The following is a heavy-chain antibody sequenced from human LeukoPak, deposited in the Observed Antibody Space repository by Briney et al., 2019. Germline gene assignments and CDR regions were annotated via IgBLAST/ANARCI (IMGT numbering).Heavy chain of an antibody. D-gene: IGHD4-23*01. J-gene: IGHJ4*01. Sequence: ASVKVSCKASGYTFTGYYMHWVRQAPGQGLEWVGWINPNSGGTNYAQKFQGRVTMTRDTSISTAYMELSRLRSDDTAVYYCARVLGYGGNFFDYWGQGTLVTVSS. CDR3: ARVLGYGGNFFDY. CDR1: GYTFTGYY. V-gene: IGHV1-2*02. CDR2: INPNSGGT.